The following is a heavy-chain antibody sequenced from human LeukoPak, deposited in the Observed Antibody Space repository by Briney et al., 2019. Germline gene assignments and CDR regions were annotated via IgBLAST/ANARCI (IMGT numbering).Heavy chain of an antibody. Sequence: PAETLSLTCTVSGGSITTHYWHWIRQPPGKELEWIGYIYHSGSTNYNPSIQSRVTISLDTSKNQFSLNLNSVTAADTAVYYCARSSGSQYYYWGQGTLVTGS. CDR1: GGSITTHY. V-gene: IGHV4-59*11. D-gene: IGHD3-10*01. CDR2: IYHSGST. J-gene: IGHJ4*02. CDR3: ARSSGSQYYY.